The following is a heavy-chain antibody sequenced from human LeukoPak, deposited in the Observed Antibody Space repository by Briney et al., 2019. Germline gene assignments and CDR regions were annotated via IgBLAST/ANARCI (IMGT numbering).Heavy chain of an antibody. J-gene: IGHJ3*02. CDR1: GGFISSSSYY. Sequence: SETLSLTCTVSGGFISSSSYYWGWIRQPPGKGLEWIGSIYYSGSTYYSPSLKSRVTISVDTSKNQFSLKLRSVTAADTAVYYCAREGYCGGDCYSGNAFDIWGQGTMVTVSS. CDR2: IYYSGST. D-gene: IGHD2-21*02. V-gene: IGHV4-39*07. CDR3: AREGYCGGDCYSGNAFDI.